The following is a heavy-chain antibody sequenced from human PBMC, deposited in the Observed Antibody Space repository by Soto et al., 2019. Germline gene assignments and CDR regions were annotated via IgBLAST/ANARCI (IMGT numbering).Heavy chain of an antibody. J-gene: IGHJ6*02. V-gene: IGHV3-66*01. CDR1: GFTVSSNY. Sequence: TGGSLRLSCAASGFTVSSNYMSWVRQAPGKGLEWVSVIYSGGSTYYADSVKGRFTISRDNSKNTLYLQMNSLRAEDTAVYYCARVSSGYYYYGMDVWGQGTKVTVSS. D-gene: IGHD6-25*01. CDR2: IYSGGST. CDR3: ARVSSGYYYYGMDV.